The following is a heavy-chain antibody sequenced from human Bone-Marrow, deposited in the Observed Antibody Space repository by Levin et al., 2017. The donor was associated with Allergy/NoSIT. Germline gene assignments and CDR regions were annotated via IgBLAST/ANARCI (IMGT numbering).Heavy chain of an antibody. CDR3: ARAAYYEFVWGSFRCFDH. CDR2: IYYSGST. D-gene: IGHD3-16*02. Sequence: SQTLSLTCAVSGGSLTNGDYYWSWIRQSPGKGLEWIGYIYYSGSTYYNPSLKSRVLISIDTSDNQFSLKLKSVTAADTAVYFCARAAYYEFVWGSFRCFDHWGQGSLVTVSS. CDR1: GGSLTNGDYY. V-gene: IGHV4-30-4*01. J-gene: IGHJ4*02.